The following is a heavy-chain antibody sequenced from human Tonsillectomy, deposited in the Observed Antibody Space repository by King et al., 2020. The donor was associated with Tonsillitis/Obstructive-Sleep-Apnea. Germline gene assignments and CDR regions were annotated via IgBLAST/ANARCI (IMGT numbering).Heavy chain of an antibody. CDR1: GGSISSYY. CDR3: ARDSEGSGYYSIDY. Sequence: VQLQESGPGLVKPSETLSLPCTVSGGSISSYYWSWIRQPPGKGLEWIGYIYYSGSTNYNPTLKSRVTISVDTSKNQFSLKLSSVTAADTAVYYCARDSEGSGYYSIDYWGQGTLVTVSS. D-gene: IGHD3-22*01. J-gene: IGHJ4*02. CDR2: IYYSGST. V-gene: IGHV4-59*01.